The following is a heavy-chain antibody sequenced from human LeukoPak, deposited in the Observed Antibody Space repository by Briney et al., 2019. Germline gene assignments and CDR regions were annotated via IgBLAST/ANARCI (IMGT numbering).Heavy chain of an antibody. CDR2: ISGPGSST. CDR1: GFTFSNYA. J-gene: IGHJ4*02. V-gene: IGHV3-23*01. D-gene: IGHD5-24*01. CDR3: ARTKEMATISYFDS. Sequence: GGSLRLSCAASGFTFSNYAMSWVRQAPGKGLEWVSTISGPGSSTYSADSVKGRFTISRDNAKNSLYLQMNSLRAEDTAVYYCARTKEMATISYFDSWGQGTLVTVSS.